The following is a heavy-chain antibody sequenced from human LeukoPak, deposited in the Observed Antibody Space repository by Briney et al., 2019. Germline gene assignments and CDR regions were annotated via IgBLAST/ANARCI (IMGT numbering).Heavy chain of an antibody. J-gene: IGHJ3*02. CDR3: ARIKYNSNWWEAFDI. V-gene: IGHV3-7*04. D-gene: IGHD6-13*01. CDR2: IRQDGSEK. CDR1: GFSLSSYW. Sequence: GGSLRLSCVASGFSLSSYWMNWVRQAPGKGLEWVANIRQDGSEKYYVDSVKGRFTISRDNAKNSLSLQMNSLRAEDTAMYYCARIKYNSNWWEAFDIWGQGTMVTVSS.